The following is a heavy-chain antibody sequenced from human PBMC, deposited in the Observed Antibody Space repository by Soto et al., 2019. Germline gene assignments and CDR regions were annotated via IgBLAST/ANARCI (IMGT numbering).Heavy chain of an antibody. CDR2: IFYSGNT. CDR1: GDSLGVSNFY. D-gene: IGHD3-3*01. Sequence: PEETLSHTCTVSGDSLGVSNFYWGWLRQPPGKGLEWIGSIFYSGNTYYNPSLKSRVIMSVDTSKNQLSLRLNSVTAADTAVYYCARTGRIAIFGVVTEFDPWGPGTLVTVSS. J-gene: IGHJ5*02. V-gene: IGHV4-39*01. CDR3: ARTGRIAIFGVVTEFDP.